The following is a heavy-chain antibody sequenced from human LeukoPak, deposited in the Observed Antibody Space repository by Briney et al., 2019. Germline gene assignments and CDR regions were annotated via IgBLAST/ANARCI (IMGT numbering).Heavy chain of an antibody. Sequence: GGSLRLSCAASGFTVSSKYMIWVRQAPGKGLEWVSVIYSGGSTYYADSVKGRFTISRDNSKNTLYLQKNSLRAEDTAVYYCARADYGYDHWGQGTLVTVSS. CDR3: ARADYGYDH. CDR1: GFTVSSKY. J-gene: IGHJ5*02. CDR2: IYSGGST. V-gene: IGHV3-53*01. D-gene: IGHD3-10*01.